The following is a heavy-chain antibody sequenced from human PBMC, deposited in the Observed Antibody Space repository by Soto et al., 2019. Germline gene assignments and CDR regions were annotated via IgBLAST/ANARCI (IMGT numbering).Heavy chain of an antibody. CDR3: ARSDDSTSYPLDL. J-gene: IGHJ5*02. CDR2: MNPRSGGT. CDR1: GYTFTNYY. V-gene: IGHV1-2*02. D-gene: IGHD4-4*01. Sequence: ASVKVSCKASGYTFTNYYMHWVRQAPGQGLEWMGWMNPRSGGTKYAQAFQDRVTMTRDASISTAYMGVTSLRHGDTAVYFCARSDDSTSYPLDLWGPGTLVTVPQ.